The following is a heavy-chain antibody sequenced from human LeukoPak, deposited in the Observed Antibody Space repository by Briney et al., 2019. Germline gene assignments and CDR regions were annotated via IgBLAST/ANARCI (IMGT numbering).Heavy chain of an antibody. J-gene: IGHJ4*02. V-gene: IGHV3-23*01. D-gene: IGHD3-22*01. CDR2: ISGSGGST. CDR3: AKAGITMIVVVPWFDY. CDR1: GLTFSSYA. Sequence: GGSLRLSCAASGLTFSSYAMSWVRQAPGKGLEWVSAISGSGGSTYYADSVKGRFTISRDNSKNTLYLQMNSLRAEDTAVYYCAKAGITMIVVVPWFDYWGQGTLVTVSS.